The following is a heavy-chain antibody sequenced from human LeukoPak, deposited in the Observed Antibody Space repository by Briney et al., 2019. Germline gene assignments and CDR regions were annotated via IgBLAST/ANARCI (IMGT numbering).Heavy chain of an antibody. CDR2: ISGSGGST. CDR3: AKATKHGVSEFDY. V-gene: IGHV3-23*01. CDR1: GFTFSSYG. J-gene: IGHJ4*02. D-gene: IGHD3-10*01. Sequence: GGSLRLSCAASGFTFSSYGMSWVCQAPGKGLEWVSAISGSGGSTYYADSVKGRFTISRDNSKNTLYLQMNSLRAEDTAVYYCAKATKHGVSEFDYWGQGTLVTVSS.